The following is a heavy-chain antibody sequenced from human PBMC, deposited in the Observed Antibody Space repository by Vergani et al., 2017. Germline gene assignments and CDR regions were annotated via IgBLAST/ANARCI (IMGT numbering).Heavy chain of an antibody. J-gene: IGHJ4*02. V-gene: IGHV1-8*03. Sequence: QVQLVQSGAEVKKPGASVKVSCKASGYTFTSDDNNWVRQATGQGLEWMGWMNPISGNTGYAQNLQGRLTITRDTSVNTAYMELSSLTSEDMAVYYCVRARRTCTYDHCPRYYYDLWGQGTLVTVSS. D-gene: IGHD2-8*01. CDR2: MNPISGNT. CDR1: GYTFTSDD. CDR3: VRARRTCTYDHCPRYYYDL.